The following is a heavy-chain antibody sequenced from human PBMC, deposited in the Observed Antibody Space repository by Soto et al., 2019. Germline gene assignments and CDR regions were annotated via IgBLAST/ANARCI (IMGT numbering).Heavy chain of an antibody. CDR3: VKDEKPYSGGYYSGGYFQH. J-gene: IGHJ1*01. CDR2: ISYDGNNE. CDR1: GFTFSTYA. V-gene: IGHV3-30-3*01. Sequence: QVQLMESGGGVVQPGRSLRLSCAASGFTFSTYAMHWVRQAPGMGLEWVAVISYDGNNEYYADSVKGRFTISRDNSKNTLYLQMNSLRAEDTAVFYCVKDEKPYSGGYYSGGYFQHWGQGTLVTVSS. D-gene: IGHD3-22*01.